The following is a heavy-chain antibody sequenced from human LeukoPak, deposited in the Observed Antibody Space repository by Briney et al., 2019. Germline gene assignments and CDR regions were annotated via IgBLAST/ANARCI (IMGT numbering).Heavy chain of an antibody. J-gene: IGHJ4*02. CDR1: GYTFTNYG. CDR3: ARDLILWVLREPRVHFVSGY. Sequence: ASVKVSCKASGYTFTNYGISWVRQAPGQGLEWMGWISPYNGDTKYAQRLQGRVTMTIDTSTSTAYMELRSLRSDDTAVYYCARDLILWVLREPRVHFVSGYWGQGTLVTVSS. CDR2: ISPYNGDT. D-gene: IGHD2-21*01. V-gene: IGHV1-18*01.